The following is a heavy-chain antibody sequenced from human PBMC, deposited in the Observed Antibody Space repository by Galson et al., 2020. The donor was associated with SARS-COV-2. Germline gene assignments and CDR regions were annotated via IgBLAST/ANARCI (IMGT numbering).Heavy chain of an antibody. Sequence: GGSLRLSCAASGFTFSSYAMSWVRQAPGKGLEWVSAISGSGGSTYYADSVKGRFTISRDNSKNTLYLQMNSLRAEDTAVYYCARHPRSTRSDLEWPPYGYYFDYWGQGTLVTVSS. V-gene: IGHV3-23*01. CDR3: ARHPRSTRSDLEWPPYGYYFDY. J-gene: IGHJ4*02. CDR1: GFTFSSYA. CDR2: ISGSGGST. D-gene: IGHD3-3*01.